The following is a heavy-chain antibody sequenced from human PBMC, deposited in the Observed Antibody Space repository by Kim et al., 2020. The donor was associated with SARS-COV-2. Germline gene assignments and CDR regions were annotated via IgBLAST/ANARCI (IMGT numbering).Heavy chain of an antibody. CDR3: ARDFKGSGYYQYYYYYGMDV. J-gene: IGHJ6*02. CDR1: GFTFSSYW. D-gene: IGHD3-22*01. Sequence: GGSLRLSCAASGFTFSSYWMSWVRQAPGKGLEWVANIKQDGSEKYYVDSVKGRFTISRDNAKNSLYLQMNSLRAEDTAVYYCARDFKGSGYYQYYYYYGMDVWGQGTTVTVSS. CDR2: IKQDGSEK. V-gene: IGHV3-7*01.